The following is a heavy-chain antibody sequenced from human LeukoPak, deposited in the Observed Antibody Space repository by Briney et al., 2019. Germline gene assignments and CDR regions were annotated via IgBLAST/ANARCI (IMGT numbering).Heavy chain of an antibody. Sequence: GGSLRLSCAASGFTFSSYAMSWVRQAPGKGLEWVSGISGSDNSTYYAESVKGRFTISRDNSKNTLYLQMNSLRAEDTAVYYCARELYGSGSYYFDYWGQRTLVTVSS. V-gene: IGHV3-23*01. CDR1: GFTFSSYA. J-gene: IGHJ4*02. CDR2: ISGSDNST. CDR3: ARELYGSGSYYFDY. D-gene: IGHD3-10*01.